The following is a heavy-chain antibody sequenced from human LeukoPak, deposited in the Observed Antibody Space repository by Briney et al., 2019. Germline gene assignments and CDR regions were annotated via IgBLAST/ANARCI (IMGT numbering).Heavy chain of an antibody. J-gene: IGHJ4*02. CDR3: ARDQGSGGTAEDYFDY. Sequence: GASVKVSCKASGYTFTTHYMHWVRQAPGQGLECMGIINPSGGSTTYAQKFQGRVTMTRDTSTSTVYMEVRSLRSEDTAIYYCARDQGSGGTAEDYFDYWGQGTLVTVSS. CDR1: GYTFTTHY. CDR2: INPSGGST. V-gene: IGHV1-46*01. D-gene: IGHD1-7*01.